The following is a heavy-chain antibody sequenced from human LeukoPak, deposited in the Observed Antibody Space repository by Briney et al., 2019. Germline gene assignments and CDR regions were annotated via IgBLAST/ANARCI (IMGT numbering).Heavy chain of an antibody. CDR1: GGSFSGYY. Sequence: SETLSLTCAVYGGSFSGYYWSWIRQPPGKGLEWIGEINHGGSTNYNPSLKSRVTISVDTSKNQFSLKLSSVTAADTAVYYCARSRKGYGSGSYQANYFDYWGQGTLVTVSS. V-gene: IGHV4-34*01. CDR3: ARSRKGYGSGSYQANYFDY. CDR2: INHGGST. D-gene: IGHD3-10*01. J-gene: IGHJ4*02.